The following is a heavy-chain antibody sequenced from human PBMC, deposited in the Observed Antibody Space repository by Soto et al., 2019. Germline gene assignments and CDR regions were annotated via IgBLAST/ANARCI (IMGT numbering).Heavy chain of an antibody. D-gene: IGHD2-8*02. V-gene: IGHV4-59*12. CDR2: IFYSGHL. J-gene: IGHJ4*02. CDR1: GASFGTYY. CDR3: ARDKITGLFDY. Sequence: SETMSLTCAVSGASFGTYYWSWIRQHTGKGLEWIGYIFYSGHLKYNPSLKSRLTISVDTSKNQFSLKLTSVTAADTAVYYCARDKITGLFDYWGQGILVTVSS.